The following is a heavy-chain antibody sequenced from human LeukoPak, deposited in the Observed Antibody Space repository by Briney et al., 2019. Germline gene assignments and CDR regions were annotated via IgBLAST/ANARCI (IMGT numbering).Heavy chain of an antibody. CDR1: GFTFSNYE. Sequence: GGSLRLSCAASGFTFSNYEMNWVRQAPGKGLEWVSYISSSGSTIYYADSVKGRFTISRDNAKNSLYLQMNSLRAEDTAVYYCAKGCGGDCYIDYWGQGTLVTVSS. CDR2: ISSSGSTI. D-gene: IGHD2-21*01. CDR3: AKGCGGDCYIDY. J-gene: IGHJ4*02. V-gene: IGHV3-48*03.